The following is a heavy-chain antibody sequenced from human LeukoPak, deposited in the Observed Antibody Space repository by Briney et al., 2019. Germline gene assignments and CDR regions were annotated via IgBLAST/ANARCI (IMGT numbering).Heavy chain of an antibody. CDR2: ISYDGNNK. Sequence: PGGSLRLSCAASGFTLSNYGMHWVRQAPGKGLEWVAVISYDGNNKYYADSVKGRFTISRDNSKNTLYLQMNSLRAEDTAVYYCAKDREGFGDMDYWGQGTLVTVSS. J-gene: IGHJ4*02. CDR1: GFTLSNYG. CDR3: AKDREGFGDMDY. V-gene: IGHV3-30*18. D-gene: IGHD3-10*01.